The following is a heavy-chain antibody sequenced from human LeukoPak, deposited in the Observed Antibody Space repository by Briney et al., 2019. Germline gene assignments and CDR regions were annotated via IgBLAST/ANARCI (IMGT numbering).Heavy chain of an antibody. CDR1: GGSFSGYY. V-gene: IGHV4-34*01. Sequence: PSETLSLTCAVYGGSFSGYYWSWIRQPPGKGLEWIGEINHSGSTNYNPSLKSRVTISVDTSKNQFSLKLSSVTAADTAVYYCASNDILTGYSKVNYFDYWGQGTLVTVSS. CDR2: INHSGST. D-gene: IGHD3-9*01. J-gene: IGHJ4*02. CDR3: ASNDILTGYSKVNYFDY.